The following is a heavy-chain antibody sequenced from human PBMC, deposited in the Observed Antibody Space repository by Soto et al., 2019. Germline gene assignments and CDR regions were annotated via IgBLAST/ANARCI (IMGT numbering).Heavy chain of an antibody. CDR1: GYTFTSYY. Sequence: QVQLVQSGAEVKKPGASVKVSCKASGYTFTSYYMHWVRQAPGQGLEWMGIINPSGGGTSYAQKFQGRVTMTRDTSTSTVYMELSSLRSEDTAVYYCARVGSSSRDYYYYYGMDVWGQGTTVTVSS. V-gene: IGHV1-46*01. CDR2: INPSGGGT. CDR3: ARVGSSSRDYYYYYGMDV. D-gene: IGHD6-13*01. J-gene: IGHJ6*02.